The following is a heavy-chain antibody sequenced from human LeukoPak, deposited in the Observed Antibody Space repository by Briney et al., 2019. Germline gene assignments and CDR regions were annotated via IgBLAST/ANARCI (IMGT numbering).Heavy chain of an antibody. J-gene: IGHJ4*02. CDR2: IFQSAHA. CDR1: GASISMGDW. CDR3: ARYDTTGWPSYGD. V-gene: IGHV4-4*02. D-gene: IGHD3-22*01. Sequence: PSETLSLTCAVSGASISMGDWWSWVRQPPGKGLEWIGEIFQSAHANYNPSLKSRVTISVDQSRNHFSLKLTSMTAADTAVYYCARYDTTGWPSYGDWGQGILVTVSS.